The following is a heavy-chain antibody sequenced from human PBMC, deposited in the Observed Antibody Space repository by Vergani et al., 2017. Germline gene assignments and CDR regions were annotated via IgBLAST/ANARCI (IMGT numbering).Heavy chain of an antibody. V-gene: IGHV3-11*01. J-gene: IGHJ4*02. D-gene: IGHD3-22*01. CDR3: ARENYYDLLSPYLFDY. CDR1: GFTFSDYY. Sequence: QVQLVESGGGLVKPGGSLRLFCAASGFTFSDYYMSWIRQAPGKGLEWVSYISSSGSTISYADRVNGRFIISRDNAKNSLYLQMNSLIAEDTAVYYCARENYYDLLSPYLFDYWGQGTLVTVSS. CDR2: ISSSGSTI.